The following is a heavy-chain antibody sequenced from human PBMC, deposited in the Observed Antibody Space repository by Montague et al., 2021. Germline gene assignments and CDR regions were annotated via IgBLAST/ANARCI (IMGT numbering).Heavy chain of an antibody. CDR3: VRERPTACFDS. Sequence: SLRLSCAASGFSFSSLCMHWVRQAPGKGLEWVSTISNDGSDTYYADSVKGRFTISRDNAKSTLYLQMNSLRDEDTAVYYCVRERPTACFDSWGQGTLVTVSS. CDR1: GFSFSSLC. V-gene: IGHV3-74*01. CDR2: ISNDGSDT. J-gene: IGHJ5*01. D-gene: IGHD5-18*01.